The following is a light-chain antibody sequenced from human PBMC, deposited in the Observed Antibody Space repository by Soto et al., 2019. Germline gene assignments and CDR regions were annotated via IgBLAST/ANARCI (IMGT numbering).Light chain of an antibody. J-gene: IGKJ2*01. CDR1: QSVSSSY. CDR3: HQYGSSPEYT. V-gene: IGKV3-20*01. CDR2: GAS. Sequence: EIVLTQSPGTLSLSPGERATLSCRASQSVSSSYLAWYQQKPGQATRLLIYGASSRATGIPDRFSGSGSGTDFTLTSSRREPEDVAGYYCHQYGSSPEYTFGQGTKLEIK.